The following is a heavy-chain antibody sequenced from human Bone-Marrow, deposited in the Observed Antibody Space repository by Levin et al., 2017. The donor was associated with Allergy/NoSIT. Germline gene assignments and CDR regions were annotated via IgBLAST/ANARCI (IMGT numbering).Heavy chain of an antibody. CDR1: GFTFNNYA. V-gene: IGHV3-23*01. J-gene: IGHJ4*02. D-gene: IGHD4-23*01. CDR3: AKEMTTVVPVFDY. CDR2: ITNSGRT. Sequence: PGGSLRLSCAASGFTFNNYAMSWVRQAPGKGLEWVSAITNSGRTYYADSVKGRFTVSRDNSKNTLYLQMNSLRAEDTAVYYCAKEMTTVVPVFDYWGQGTLVTVSS.